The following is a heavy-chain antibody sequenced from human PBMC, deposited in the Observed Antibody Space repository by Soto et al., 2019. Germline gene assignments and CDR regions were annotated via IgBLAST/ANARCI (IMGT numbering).Heavy chain of an antibody. Sequence: QVRLVRPGAGGRKLGSSGKASSKASGATFSTFASSGVRQPPGQGLEWMGGIIPIFGTATYAQKFQGRVTITADDSTSTAYMELSSLRSEDTAVYYCARAILGYCSGGSCPLDYWGQGTLVTVSS. CDR2: IIPIFGTA. V-gene: IGHV1-69*12. CDR1: GATFSTFA. J-gene: IGHJ4*02. CDR3: ARAILGYCSGGSCPLDY. D-gene: IGHD2-15*01.